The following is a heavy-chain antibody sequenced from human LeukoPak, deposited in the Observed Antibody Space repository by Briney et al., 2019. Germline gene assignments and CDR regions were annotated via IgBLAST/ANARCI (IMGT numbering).Heavy chain of an antibody. CDR2: ISSSSGTI. J-gene: IGHJ4*02. Sequence: GGSLRLSCAASGFVFRTYDMNWVRQAPGKGLEWVSYISSSSGTIYYADSVKGRFTISRDNAKNSLYLQMNSLRDDDTAVYYCATDLLRGYWGQGTLVTVSS. V-gene: IGHV3-48*02. D-gene: IGHD3-10*01. CDR1: GFVFRTYD. CDR3: ATDLLRGY.